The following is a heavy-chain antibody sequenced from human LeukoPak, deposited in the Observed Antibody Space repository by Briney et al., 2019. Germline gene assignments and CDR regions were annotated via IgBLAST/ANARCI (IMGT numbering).Heavy chain of an antibody. CDR2: IASEGWHT. CDR1: GFTFSTYF. D-gene: IGHD3-3*01. Sequence: GGSLRLSCVASGFTFSTYFMHGVRQPPGKGLDWAADIASEGWHTFYGQSAKGGFSISRDNAKKSLYQQLSSLRADDTAMYVRARGLDAVPTNYDFGSENYGRYGIDVWGQGATVTVSS. CDR3: ARGLDAVPTNYDFGSENYGRYGIDV. V-gene: IGHV3-30*04. J-gene: IGHJ6*02.